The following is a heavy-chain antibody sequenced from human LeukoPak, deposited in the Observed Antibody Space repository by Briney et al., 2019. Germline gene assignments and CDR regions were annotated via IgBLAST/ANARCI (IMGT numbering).Heavy chain of an antibody. J-gene: IGHJ6*02. Sequence: GGSLRLSCAASGFTFSSYAMHWVRQAPGKGLEWVAVISYDGSNKYYADSVKGRFTISRDNSKNTLYLQMNSLRAEDTAVYYCARVGRGSSWYAYYYGMDVWGQGTTVTVSS. CDR3: ARVGRGSSWYAYYYGMDV. D-gene: IGHD6-13*01. CDR1: GFTFSSYA. V-gene: IGHV3-30-3*01. CDR2: ISYDGSNK.